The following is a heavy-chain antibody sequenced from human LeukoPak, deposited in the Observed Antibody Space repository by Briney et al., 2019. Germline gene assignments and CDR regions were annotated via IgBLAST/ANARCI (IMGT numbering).Heavy chain of an antibody. CDR2: ISGSGGST. Sequence: GGSLRLSCAASGFTVSSDAMSWVRQAPGKGLEWVSAISGSGGSTYYADSVKGRFTISRDNSKNTLYLQMNSLRAEDTAVYYCAIDHSSFSYYYGMDVWGQGTTVTVSS. CDR1: GFTVSSDA. V-gene: IGHV3-23*01. D-gene: IGHD3-22*01. CDR3: AIDHSSFSYYYGMDV. J-gene: IGHJ6*02.